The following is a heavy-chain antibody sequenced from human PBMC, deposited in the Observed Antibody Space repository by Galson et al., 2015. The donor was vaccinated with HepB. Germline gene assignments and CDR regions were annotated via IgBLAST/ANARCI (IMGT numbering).Heavy chain of an antibody. D-gene: IGHD2-15*01. CDR2: IWYDGSNK. J-gene: IGHJ4*02. CDR3: ARRALGYCSGGSCYEDY. V-gene: IGHV3-33*08. Sequence: SLRLSCAASGFTFSSYGMHWVRQAPGKGLEWVAVIWYDGSNKYYADSVKGRFTISRDNSKNTLYLQMNSLRAEDTAVYYCARRALGYCSGGSCYEDYWGQGTLVTVSS. CDR1: GFTFSSYG.